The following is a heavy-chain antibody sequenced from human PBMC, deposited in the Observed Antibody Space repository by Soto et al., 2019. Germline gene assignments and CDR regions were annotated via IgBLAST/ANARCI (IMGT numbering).Heavy chain of an antibody. V-gene: IGHV4-34*01. CDR2: INHSGNT. CDR1: GGSLSGYY. Sequence: QVQLQQWGAGLLKPSETLSLTCAVYGGSLSGYYWSWIRQPPGKGLEWIGEINHSGNTNYNPSLKSRVAISVDTSMCQFSLELSSLTAADTALYYCARHSSLARYFDYWGQGTLVTVSS. J-gene: IGHJ4*02. CDR3: ARHSSLARYFDY. D-gene: IGHD3-9*01.